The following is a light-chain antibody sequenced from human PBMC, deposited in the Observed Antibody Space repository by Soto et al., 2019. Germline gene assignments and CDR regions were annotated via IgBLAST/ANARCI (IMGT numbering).Light chain of an antibody. J-gene: IGKJ5*01. CDR2: DAS. CDR1: QNISIY. V-gene: IGKV3-11*01. CDR3: QQCNNWPPEIT. Sequence: EIVMTQSPATLSFSPVERGTLSFSSSQNISIYLALYQQKPGQAPMLLIYDASNRATGIPARFSGSGSGTDFTLTISSLEPEDFAVYYCQQCNNWPPEITFGQGTRLEIK.